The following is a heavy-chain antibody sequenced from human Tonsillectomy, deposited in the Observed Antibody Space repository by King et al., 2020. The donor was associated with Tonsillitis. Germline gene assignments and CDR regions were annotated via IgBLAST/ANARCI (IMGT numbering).Heavy chain of an antibody. Sequence: VQLVESGGGLVQPGGSLRLSCAASGFTFSRYEMNWVRQAPGKGLEWVSYISSSGRIIQYADSVKGRFIISRDNAKNSPDLQMNSPRAEDTAVYYCARYYGSGSYLDYWGQGTLVTVSS. CDR2: ISSSGRII. D-gene: IGHD3-10*01. V-gene: IGHV3-48*03. J-gene: IGHJ4*02. CDR1: GFTFSRYE. CDR3: ARYYGSGSYLDY.